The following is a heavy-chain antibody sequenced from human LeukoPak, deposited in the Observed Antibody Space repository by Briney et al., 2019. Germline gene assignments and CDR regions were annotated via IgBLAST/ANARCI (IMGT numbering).Heavy chain of an antibody. D-gene: IGHD4-17*01. Sequence: ASVKVSCKASGYTFTGYYMHWVRQAPGQGLEWMGWINPNSGGTNYAQRFQGRVTMTRDTSISTAHMELRRLRSDDTAVYYCARALYDYGDYDFLGSNPYYYYGMDVWGQGTTVTVSS. CDR3: ARALYDYGDYDFLGSNPYYYYGMDV. V-gene: IGHV1-2*02. CDR2: INPNSGGT. CDR1: GYTFTGYY. J-gene: IGHJ6*02.